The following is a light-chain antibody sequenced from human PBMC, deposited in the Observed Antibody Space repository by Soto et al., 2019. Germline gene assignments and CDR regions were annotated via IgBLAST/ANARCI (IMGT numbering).Light chain of an antibody. Sequence: QSVLTQPASVSGSPGQSITISCTGTGSDVGSYKYVSWYQQHPGKAPKLIIFEVSNRPSGVSDRFSGSKSGNRASLTISGLQAEDEADHYCSSSTSISSLGVFGTGTKVTVL. CDR2: EVS. CDR1: GSDVGSYKY. J-gene: IGLJ1*01. V-gene: IGLV2-14*01. CDR3: SSSTSISSLGV.